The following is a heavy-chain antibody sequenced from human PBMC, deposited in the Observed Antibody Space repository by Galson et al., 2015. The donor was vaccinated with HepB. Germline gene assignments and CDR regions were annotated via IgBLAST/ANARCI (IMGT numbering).Heavy chain of an antibody. CDR2: ISTSSSII. Sequence: SLRLSCAASGFTFSSYSMNWVRQAPGKGLEWVSYISTSSSIIYYADSVKGRFTISRDNAKKSLYLQMNSLRAEDTAVYFCARDGGDSNFDYWGQGTQVTVSS. CDR3: ARDGGDSNFDY. J-gene: IGHJ4*02. V-gene: IGHV3-48*01. D-gene: IGHD3-16*01. CDR1: GFTFSSYS.